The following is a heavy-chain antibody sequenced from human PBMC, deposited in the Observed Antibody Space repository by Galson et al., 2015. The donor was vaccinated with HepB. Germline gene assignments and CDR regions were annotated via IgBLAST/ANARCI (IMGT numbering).Heavy chain of an antibody. CDR1: GFTFSSYS. J-gene: IGHJ5*02. V-gene: IGHV3-48*02. CDR3: ARADYGSHWFDP. D-gene: IGHD4-17*01. CDR2: ISSSSSTI. Sequence: SLRLSCAASGFTFSSYSMNWVRQAPGKGLEWVSYISSSSSTIYYADSVKGRFTISRDNAKNSLYLQMSSLREEDTAVYYCARADYGSHWFDPWGQGTLVTVSS.